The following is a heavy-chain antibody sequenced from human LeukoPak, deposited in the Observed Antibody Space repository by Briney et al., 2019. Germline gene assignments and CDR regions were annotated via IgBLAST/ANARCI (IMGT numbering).Heavy chain of an antibody. CDR3: ARVGAAAGTWFDP. Sequence: PGGSLRLSCAASGFTFSSYSMNWVRQAPGKGLEWVPYISSSSSTIYYADSVKGRFTISRDNSKNTLYLQMNSLRAEDTAVYYCARVGAAAGTWFDPWGQGTLVTVSS. CDR2: ISSSSSTI. J-gene: IGHJ5*02. D-gene: IGHD6-13*01. V-gene: IGHV3-48*01. CDR1: GFTFSSYS.